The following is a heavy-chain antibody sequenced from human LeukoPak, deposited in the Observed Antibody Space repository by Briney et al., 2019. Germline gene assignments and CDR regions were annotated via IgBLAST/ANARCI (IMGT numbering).Heavy chain of an antibody. J-gene: IGHJ4*02. Sequence: SETLSLTCTVSGGSISGYYWSWIRQPPGKALQWLGYINDSGGTDYNPSLKSRVTISVDMSNNQVSLKLSSVTTADTAIYYCARHLPVRAGAARFLDYWGQGTLVTVSS. CDR3: ARHLPVRAGAARFLDY. CDR2: INDSGGT. D-gene: IGHD4/OR15-4a*01. CDR1: GGSISGYY. V-gene: IGHV4-59*08.